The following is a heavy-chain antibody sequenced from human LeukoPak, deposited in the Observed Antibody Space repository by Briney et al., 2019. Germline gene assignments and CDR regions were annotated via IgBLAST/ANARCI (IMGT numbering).Heavy chain of an antibody. Sequence: PGRSLRLSCTASGFTFSSYAMRWVRQAPGKGLEWVAVISYDGSNKYYADSVKGRFTISRDNSKNTLYLQMNSLRAEDTAVYYCARDLTGSGWYGYFDYWGQGTLVTVSS. CDR2: ISYDGSNK. D-gene: IGHD6-19*01. J-gene: IGHJ4*02. V-gene: IGHV3-30-3*01. CDR3: ARDLTGSGWYGYFDY. CDR1: GFTFSSYA.